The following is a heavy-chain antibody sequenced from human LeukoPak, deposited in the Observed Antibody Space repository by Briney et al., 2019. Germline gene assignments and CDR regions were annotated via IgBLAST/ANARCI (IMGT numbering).Heavy chain of an antibody. CDR1: GFSLSTTGVG. V-gene: IGHV2-5*01. J-gene: IGHJ4*02. CDR3: AHKGRGSGSYM. D-gene: IGHD3-10*01. CDR2: NYWNDDK. Sequence: SGPTLVNPTQTLTLTCTFSGFSLSTTGVGVGWIRQSPGKALEWLAVNYWNDDKSYSPSLKSRLTITKDTSKNQVVLIMTNMDPVDTATYYCAHKGRGSGSYMWGQGTLVTVSS.